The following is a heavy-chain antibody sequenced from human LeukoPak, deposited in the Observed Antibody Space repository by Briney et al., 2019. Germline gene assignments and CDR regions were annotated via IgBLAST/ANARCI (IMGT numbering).Heavy chain of an antibody. CDR2: ISGTSTDI. CDR3: ARDQVVTPPGTFDP. D-gene: IGHD2-21*02. J-gene: IGHJ5*02. Sequence: PGGSLRLSCAASGLSFSRYTLNWVRQAPGKGLVWVSSISGTSTDIYYADSVKGRFTISRDNAKNSLYLQMNGLRVEDTAVYYCARDQVVTPPGTFDPWGQGTLVTVSS. CDR1: GLSFSRYT. V-gene: IGHV3-21*01.